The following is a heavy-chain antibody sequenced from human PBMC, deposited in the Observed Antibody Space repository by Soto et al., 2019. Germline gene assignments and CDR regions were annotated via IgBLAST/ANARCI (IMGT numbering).Heavy chain of an antibody. D-gene: IGHD4-17*01. J-gene: IGHJ6*02. CDR1: GYTLTELS. CDR3: ATAEVTTSRPYYYYGMDV. CDR2: FDPEDGET. V-gene: IGHV1-24*01. Sequence: QVQLVQSGAEVKKPGASVKVSCKVSGYTLTELSMHWVRQAPGKGLEWMGGFDPEDGETIYAQKFQGRVTMTEDTSTDTAYMELSSLRSEDTAVYYCATAEVTTSRPYYYYGMDVWGQGTTVTVSS.